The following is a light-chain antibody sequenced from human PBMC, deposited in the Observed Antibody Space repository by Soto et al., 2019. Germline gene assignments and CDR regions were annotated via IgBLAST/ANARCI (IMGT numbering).Light chain of an antibody. Sequence: DNQMTQSPSTLSASVGDRVTITCRASQSISNWLAWYQQKPGKAPKLLIYDASSLESGVPSRFSGSGSGTEFTLTISSLQPDDFATYYCQQYNSYPWTFGQGTKVDIK. J-gene: IGKJ1*01. CDR2: DAS. CDR3: QQYNSYPWT. V-gene: IGKV1-5*01. CDR1: QSISNW.